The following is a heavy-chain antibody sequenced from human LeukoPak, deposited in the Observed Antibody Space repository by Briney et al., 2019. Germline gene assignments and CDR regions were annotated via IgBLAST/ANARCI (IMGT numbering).Heavy chain of an antibody. CDR2: ISYDGSNK. V-gene: IGHV3-30*18. Sequence: GRSLRLSCAASGFTFSSYGMHWVRQAPGKGLEWVAVISYDGSNKYYADSVKGRFTISRDNSKNTLYLQMNSLRAEDTAVYYCAKFRAVAGPEYFQHWGQGTLVTVSS. CDR3: AKFRAVAGPEYFQH. D-gene: IGHD6-19*01. CDR1: GFTFSSYG. J-gene: IGHJ1*01.